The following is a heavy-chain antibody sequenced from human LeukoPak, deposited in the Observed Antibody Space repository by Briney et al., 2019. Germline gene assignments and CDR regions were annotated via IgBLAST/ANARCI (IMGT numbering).Heavy chain of an antibody. CDR1: GSSISSAYY. J-gene: IGHJ4*02. V-gene: IGHV4-38-2*02. CDR3: AREHTVLLWFGPLDY. CDR2: IFRTGST. Sequence: PSETLSLTCTVSGSSISSAYYWGWIRQPPGKGLEWIGNIFRTGSTYYNPSLKSRVAISVDTSKNQFSLRLSSVTAADTAVYYCAREHTVLLWFGPLDYWGQGTLVTVSS. D-gene: IGHD3-10*01.